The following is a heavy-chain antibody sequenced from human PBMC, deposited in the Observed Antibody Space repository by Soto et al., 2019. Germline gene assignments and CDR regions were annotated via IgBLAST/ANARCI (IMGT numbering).Heavy chain of an antibody. V-gene: IGHV3-30*03. CDR3: VTDEGSSRPFNN. Sequence: QVQLVESGGGVVQPGRSLRLSCATSGFIFSTYGMHWVRQAPGRGLEWVAVISYDERNKFYADSVKGRFTIFRDNSKNTLSLQMNSLRVDDTGLYYCVTDEGSSRPFNNWGQGTLVTVSS. D-gene: IGHD6-13*01. CDR2: ISYDERNK. J-gene: IGHJ4*02. CDR1: GFIFSTYG.